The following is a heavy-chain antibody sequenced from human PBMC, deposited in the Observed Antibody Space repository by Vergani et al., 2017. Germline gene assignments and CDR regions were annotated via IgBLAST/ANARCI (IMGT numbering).Heavy chain of an antibody. CDR2: IKSDGNIT. J-gene: IGHJ5*01. D-gene: IGHD3-16*02. V-gene: IGHV3-74*03. Sequence: DVHLVESGGGFFQPGGSLRLSCSASGFSFNSYWMHWVRQAPGKGLLWVSRIKSDGNITAYADSVKGRFTISRDNAQNTLYLQMNSLRVEDTGVYYCARARCIESCYTSNWLDSLGRGTLVTVSS. CDR1: GFSFNSYW. CDR3: ARARCIESCYTSNWLDS.